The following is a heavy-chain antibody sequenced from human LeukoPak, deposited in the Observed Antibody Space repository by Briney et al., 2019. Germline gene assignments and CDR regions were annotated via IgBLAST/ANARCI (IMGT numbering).Heavy chain of an antibody. V-gene: IGHV4-30-2*01. CDR3: ASVYSLYDN. CDR2: IYHSGST. D-gene: IGHD6-13*01. Sequence: PSETLSLTCAVSGGSISSGGYSWRWIRQPPGKGLEWIGYIYHSGSTYYNPSLKSRITISVDTSKNQFSLKLTSVTAADTAVYYCASVYSLYDNWGQGILVIVSS. J-gene: IGHJ4*02. CDR1: GGSISSGGYS.